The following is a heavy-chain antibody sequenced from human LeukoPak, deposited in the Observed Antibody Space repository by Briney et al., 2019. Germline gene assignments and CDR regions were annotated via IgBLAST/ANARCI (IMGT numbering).Heavy chain of an antibody. CDR1: KFTFSNYE. CDR3: ANHYGSGSYSTPGGYFDY. CDR2: ISGSGGST. D-gene: IGHD3-10*01. V-gene: IGHV3-23*01. J-gene: IGHJ4*02. Sequence: GGSLRLSCAASKFTFSNYEMNWVRQAPGKGLEWVSAISGSGGSTYYADSVEGRFTISRDNSKNTLYLQMNSLRAEDTAVYYCANHYGSGSYSTPGGYFDYWGQGTLVTVSS.